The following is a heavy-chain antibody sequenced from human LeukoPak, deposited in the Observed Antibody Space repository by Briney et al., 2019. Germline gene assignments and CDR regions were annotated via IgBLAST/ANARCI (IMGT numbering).Heavy chain of an antibody. CDR1: GGSISSSSYY. D-gene: IGHD3-22*01. CDR3: ARDPGYYYDSSGSPDY. J-gene: IGHJ4*02. V-gene: IGHV4-39*07. Sequence: SETLSLTCTVSGGSISSSSYYWGWIRQPPGKGLEWIGSIYYSGSTYYNPSLKSRVTISVDTSENQFSLKLSSVTAADTAVYYCARDPGYYYDSSGSPDYWGQGTLVTVSS. CDR2: IYYSGST.